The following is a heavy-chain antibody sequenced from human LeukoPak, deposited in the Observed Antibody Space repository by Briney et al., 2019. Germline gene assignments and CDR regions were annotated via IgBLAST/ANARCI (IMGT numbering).Heavy chain of an antibody. CDR1: GGSISSSNW. Sequence: SETLSLTCAVSGGSISSSNWWSWVRQPPGKGLEWIGEIYHSGSTNYNPSLKSRVTISVDKSKNQFSLKLSSVTAADTAVYYCARGLGYNDILTGYSFQHWGQGTLVTVSS. V-gene: IGHV4-4*02. D-gene: IGHD3-9*01. J-gene: IGHJ1*01. CDR2: IYHSGST. CDR3: ARGLGYNDILTGYSFQH.